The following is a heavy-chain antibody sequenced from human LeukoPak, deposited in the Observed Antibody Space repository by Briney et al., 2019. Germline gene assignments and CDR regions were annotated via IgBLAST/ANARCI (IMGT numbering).Heavy chain of an antibody. J-gene: IGHJ3*02. D-gene: IGHD3-22*01. CDR2: INWNGGST. V-gene: IGHV3-20*01. CDR3: ARSDSSGYYHAFDI. Sequence: PGGSLRLSCAASGFTFDDYGMSWVRQAPGKGLEWVSGINWNGGSTGYADSVKGRFTISRDNAKNSLYLQMNSLRAEDTALYHCARSDSSGYYHAFDIWGQGTMVTVSS. CDR1: GFTFDDYG.